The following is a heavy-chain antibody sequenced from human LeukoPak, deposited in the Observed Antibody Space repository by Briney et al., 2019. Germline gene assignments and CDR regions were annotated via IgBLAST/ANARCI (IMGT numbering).Heavy chain of an antibody. V-gene: IGHV4-34*01. CDR1: GGSFSGYY. CDR3: ARGSGVDI. Sequence: PSETLSLTCAVYGGSFSGYYWSWIRQPPGKGLEWIGEINHSGSTNYNPSLKSRVTISVDTSKNQFSLKLSSVTAADTAVYYCARGSGVDIWGQGTMVTVSS. J-gene: IGHJ3*02. CDR2: INHSGST.